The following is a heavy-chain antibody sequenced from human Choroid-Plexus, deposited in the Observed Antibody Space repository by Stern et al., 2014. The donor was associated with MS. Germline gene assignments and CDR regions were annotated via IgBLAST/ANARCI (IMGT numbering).Heavy chain of an antibody. D-gene: IGHD2-15*01. CDR1: GFTFSNFG. Sequence: VQLVESGGGVAQPGRPLILSCAASGFTFSNFGMHRVRQAPGKGLEGVALISYDGSDKYYADSVKGRFTIFRDNSKNTLYMHMNSLRAEATAVYYCAKDRQWSTYXXYYWGQGSLFTVSS. J-gene: IGHJ4*02. CDR3: AKDRQWSTYXXYY. CDR2: ISYDGSDK. V-gene: IGHV3-30*18.